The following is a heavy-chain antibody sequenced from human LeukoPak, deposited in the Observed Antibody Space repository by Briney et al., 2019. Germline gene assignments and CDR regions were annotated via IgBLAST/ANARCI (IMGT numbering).Heavy chain of an antibody. D-gene: IGHD6-19*01. CDR3: AIHSSGWYGVAPANWFDP. CDR2: IYYSGST. V-gene: IGHV4-39*01. J-gene: IGHJ5*02. Sequence: SETLSLTCTVSGGSLSSSSYYWGWIRQPPGKGLEWIGSIYYSGSTYYNPSLKSRVTISVDTSKNQFSLKLSSVTAADTAVYYCAIHSSGWYGVAPANWFDPWGQGTLVTVSS. CDR1: GGSLSSSSYY.